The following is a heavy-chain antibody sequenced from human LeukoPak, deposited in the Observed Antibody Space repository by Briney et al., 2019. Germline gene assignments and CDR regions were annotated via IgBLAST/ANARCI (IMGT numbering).Heavy chain of an antibody. CDR3: ARDRGIQLWLLGY. V-gene: IGHV1-46*01. CDR1: GYTFTSYY. J-gene: IGHJ4*02. CDR2: INPSGGST. D-gene: IGHD5-18*01. Sequence: ASVKVSCQASGYTFTSYYMHWVRQAPGQGLEWMGIINPSGGSTSYAQKFQGRVTMTRDMSTSTVYMELSSLRSEDTAVYYCARDRGIQLWLLGYWGQGTLVTVSS.